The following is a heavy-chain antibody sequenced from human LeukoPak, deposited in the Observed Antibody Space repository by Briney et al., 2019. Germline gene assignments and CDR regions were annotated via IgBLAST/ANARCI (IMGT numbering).Heavy chain of an antibody. Sequence: SVKASCKASGGTFSSYAISWVRQAPGQGLEWMGGIIPIFGTANYAQKFQGRVTITADESTSTAYMELSSLRSEDTAVYYCARGMGNYYYDSSGYYNYFDYWGQGTLVTVSS. J-gene: IGHJ4*02. CDR1: GGTFSSYA. D-gene: IGHD3-22*01. V-gene: IGHV1-69*13. CDR2: IIPIFGTA. CDR3: ARGMGNYYYDSSGYYNYFDY.